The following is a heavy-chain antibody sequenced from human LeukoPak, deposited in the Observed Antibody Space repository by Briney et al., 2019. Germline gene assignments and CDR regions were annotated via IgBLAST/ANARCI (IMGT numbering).Heavy chain of an antibody. CDR1: GYSFTSYW. CDR2: IYPGDSDT. V-gene: IGHV5-51*01. D-gene: IGHD4-17*01. J-gene: IGHJ1*01. CDR3: ASGMTTVTSEYFQH. Sequence: KHGESLKISCKGSGYSFTSYWIGWVRQMPGKGLEWMGIIYPGDSDTRYSPSFQGQVTISADKSISTAYLQWSSLKASDTAMYYCASGMTTVTSEYFQHWARAPWSPSPQ.